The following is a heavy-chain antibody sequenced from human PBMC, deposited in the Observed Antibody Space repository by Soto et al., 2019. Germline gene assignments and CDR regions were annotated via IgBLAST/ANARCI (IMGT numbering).Heavy chain of an antibody. V-gene: IGHV3-21*01. Sequence: GGSLRLSCTASGFTFSSYNMNWVRQAPGKGLEWVSSISSSSNYIYYADSVKGRFTISRDNSQNTLYLQMNSLTGEDTAVYYSSRCPDVYNRAFFDYWGQGTLVTVSS. J-gene: IGHJ4*02. CDR2: ISSSSNYI. CDR1: GFTFSSYN. CDR3: SRCPDVYNRAFFDY. D-gene: IGHD1-1*01.